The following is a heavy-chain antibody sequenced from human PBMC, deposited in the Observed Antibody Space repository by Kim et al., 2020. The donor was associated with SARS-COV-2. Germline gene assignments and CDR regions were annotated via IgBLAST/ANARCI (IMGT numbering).Heavy chain of an antibody. Sequence: SETLSLTCAVYGGSFSGYYWSWIRQSPGKGLEWIGEINQSGNTNYKPSLKSRVTISVDTSKNQLSLKVSSVTAADTAMYYCARGIRKTTMIVMILTSESVYFDYWGQGSLVTVSS. CDR3: ARGIRKTTMIVMILTSESVYFDY. CDR2: INQSGNT. D-gene: IGHD3-22*01. V-gene: IGHV4-34*01. J-gene: IGHJ4*02. CDR1: GGSFSGYY.